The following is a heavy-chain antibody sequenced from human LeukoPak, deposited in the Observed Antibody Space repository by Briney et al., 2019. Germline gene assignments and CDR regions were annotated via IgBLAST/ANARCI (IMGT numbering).Heavy chain of an antibody. J-gene: IGHJ4*02. D-gene: IGHD3-16*01. CDR1: GFTVSSSH. V-gene: IGHV3-53*01. CDR3: ATWGSSMSVQ. CDR2: IYSDGSV. Sequence: PGGSLRLSCAASGFTVSSSHMSWVRQAPGKGLEWVSVIYSDGSVSYADSVKGRFTISRDNSKNTLYLQINSLRVEDTAVYYCATWGSSMSVQWGQGTLVTVSS.